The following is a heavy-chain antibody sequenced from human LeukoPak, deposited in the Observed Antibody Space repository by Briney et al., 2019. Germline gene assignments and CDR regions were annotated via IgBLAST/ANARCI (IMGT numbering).Heavy chain of an antibody. Sequence: GASVKVSCKDSGYTFTGYYMHWVRQAPGQGLEWMGRINPNSGGTNYAQKFQGRVTMTRDTSISTAYMELSRLRSDDTAVYYCARRRIQLWPPAEFDYWGQGTLVTVSS. D-gene: IGHD5-18*01. J-gene: IGHJ4*02. CDR1: GYTFTGYY. V-gene: IGHV1-2*06. CDR2: INPNSGGT. CDR3: ARRRIQLWPPAEFDY.